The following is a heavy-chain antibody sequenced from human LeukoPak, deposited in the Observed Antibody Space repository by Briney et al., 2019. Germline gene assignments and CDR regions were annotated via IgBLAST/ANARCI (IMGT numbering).Heavy chain of an antibody. CDR2: INQDGSEE. CDR3: ARNKRGDY. CDR1: GFTFSSYG. D-gene: IGHD1/OR15-1a*01. V-gene: IGHV3-7*01. Sequence: GGSLRLSCAASGFTFSSYGMHWVRQVPGKGLEWVANINQDGSEENYVDSVKGRFTISRDNAKNSLYLQMNSLRAEDRAVYYCARNKRGDYWGQGALVTVSS. J-gene: IGHJ4*02.